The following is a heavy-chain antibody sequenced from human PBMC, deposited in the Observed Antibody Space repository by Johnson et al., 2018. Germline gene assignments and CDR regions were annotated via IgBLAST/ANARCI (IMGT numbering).Heavy chain of an antibody. CDR3: AKERVERRFGFDV. CDR2: VLPDGYS. Sequence: VQLVQSGGGLVQPGGSXRLSCAASGFSFSSHAMTWVRQAPGKGLEWVSVVLPDGYSKYADSVKCRFTISRDNSKNTLYLQMNSLTAEDSAIYYFAKERVERRFGFDVWGQGTMVTVSS. D-gene: IGHD1-1*01. CDR1: GFSFSSHA. V-gene: IGHV3-23*04. J-gene: IGHJ3*01.